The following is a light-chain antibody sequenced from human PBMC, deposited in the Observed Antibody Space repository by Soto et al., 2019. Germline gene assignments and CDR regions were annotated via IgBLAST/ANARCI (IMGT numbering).Light chain of an antibody. Sequence: DIQMTQSPSTMSASVGDRITITCRASQSISSSLAGYQQKPGKAPKLLIYMASNLQSGVPSRFGGAGSGTEFTLTISSLQPDDFATYYCQQYNTYSRTFGQGTTVEI. V-gene: IGKV1-5*03. CDR3: QQYNTYSRT. CDR1: QSISSS. CDR2: MAS. J-gene: IGKJ1*01.